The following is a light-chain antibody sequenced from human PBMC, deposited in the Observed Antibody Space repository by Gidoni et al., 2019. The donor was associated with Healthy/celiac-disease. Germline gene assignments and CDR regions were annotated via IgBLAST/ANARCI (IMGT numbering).Light chain of an antibody. Sequence: IQMTQSPSSLSASVGDSVTITCRASQSISSYVNWYQQKPVQAPKLLIYASTSLKSGVPTRFSGSGSRKDFTPTISILPHEDFANYYHQQSYSTPLFTFGPGTKVDIK. CDR2: AST. V-gene: IGKV1-39*01. J-gene: IGKJ3*01. CDR3: QQSYSTPLFT. CDR1: QSISSY.